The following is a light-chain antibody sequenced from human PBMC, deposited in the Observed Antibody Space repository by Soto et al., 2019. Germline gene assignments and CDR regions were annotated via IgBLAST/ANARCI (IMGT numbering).Light chain of an antibody. Sequence: EIVMTQSPATLSVSPGERATLSCRASQSVSSNLAWYQQKPGQAPRLLIYGASTRATGIPAGFSGSGSGTEFTLTISSLQSEDFAVYSCQQYNNWPPTWTCGQGTKLDIK. CDR3: QQYNNWPPTWT. CDR2: GAS. CDR1: QSVSSN. V-gene: IGKV3-15*01. J-gene: IGKJ1*01.